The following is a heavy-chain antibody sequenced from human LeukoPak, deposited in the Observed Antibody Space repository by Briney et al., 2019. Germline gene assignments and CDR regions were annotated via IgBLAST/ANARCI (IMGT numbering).Heavy chain of an antibody. CDR2: IGGSGGST. V-gene: IGHV3-23*01. D-gene: IGHD5-24*01. CDR1: GFTFTTYV. CDR3: AKGRGWLQFFDY. J-gene: IGHJ4*02. Sequence: GGSLRLSCAASGFTFTTYVMNWVRQAPGKGLEWVSTIGGSGGSTFYADSVKGRFTISRDNSKNTLYLQMNSLRAEDTAVYYCAKGRGWLQFFDYWGQGTLVTVSS.